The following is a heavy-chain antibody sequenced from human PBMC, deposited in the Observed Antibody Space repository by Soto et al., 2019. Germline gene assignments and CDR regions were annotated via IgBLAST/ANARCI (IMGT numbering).Heavy chain of an antibody. D-gene: IGHD1-26*01. CDR1: GFTFSSYW. CDR3: ARVGWELLVAFDI. V-gene: IGHV3-74*01. Sequence: GGSLRLSCAASGFTFSSYWMHWVRQAPGKGLVWVSRINSDGSSTSYADSVKARFTISRDNAKNTLYLQMNSLRAEDTAVYYCARVGWELLVAFDIWGQGTMVTVSS. CDR2: INSDGSST. J-gene: IGHJ3*02.